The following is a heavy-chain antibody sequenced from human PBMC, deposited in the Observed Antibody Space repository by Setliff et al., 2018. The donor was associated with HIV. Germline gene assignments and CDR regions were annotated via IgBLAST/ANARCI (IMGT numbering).Heavy chain of an antibody. CDR2: IYSGGST. CDR3: ARDRSGSYYYYYGMDV. Sequence: ETLSLSCVVSGFTVSSNYMSWVRQAPGKGLEWVSVIYSGGSTYYADSVKGRFTISRDNSKNTLYLQMNSLRAEDTAVYYCARDRSGSYYYYYGMDVWGQGTTVTVSS. D-gene: IGHD1-26*01. J-gene: IGHJ6*02. CDR1: GFTVSSNY. V-gene: IGHV3-53*01.